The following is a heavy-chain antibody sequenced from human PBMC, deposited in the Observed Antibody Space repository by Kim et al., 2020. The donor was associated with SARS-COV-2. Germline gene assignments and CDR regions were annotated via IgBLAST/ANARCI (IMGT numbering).Heavy chain of an antibody. CDR2: ISAYNGNT. CDR3: ARGSGLPFVTPLPDY. Sequence: ASVKVSCKASGYTFTSYGISWVRQAPGQGLEWMGWISAYNGNTNYAQKLQGRVTMTTDTSTSTAYMELRSLRSDDTAVYYCARGSGLPFVTPLPDYWGQGTLVTVSS. J-gene: IGHJ4*02. V-gene: IGHV1-18*01. CDR1: GYTFTSYG. D-gene: IGHD2-21*02.